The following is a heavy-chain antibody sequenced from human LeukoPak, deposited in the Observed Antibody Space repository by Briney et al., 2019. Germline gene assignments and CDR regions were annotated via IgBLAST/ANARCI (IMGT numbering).Heavy chain of an antibody. Sequence: PGGSLRLSCAASGFTFSSEAMSWVGEARGKGGEWVSAISGSGGSTYYADSVKGRFTISRDNSKTPLYLQMNSLRAEDTAVYYCAKDMVITPDFDYWGQGTLVTVSS. V-gene: IGHV3-23*01. D-gene: IGHD3-22*01. CDR3: AKDMVITPDFDY. J-gene: IGHJ4*02. CDR2: ISGSGGST. CDR1: GFTFSSEA.